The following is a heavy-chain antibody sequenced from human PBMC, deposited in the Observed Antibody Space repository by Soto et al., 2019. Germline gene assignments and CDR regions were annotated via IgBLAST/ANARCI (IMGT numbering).Heavy chain of an antibody. D-gene: IGHD6-19*01. J-gene: IGHJ6*02. CDR1: GDSVSSKTAA. V-gene: IGHV6-1*01. Sequence: QTRSLTCAISGDSVSSKTAAWNWIRQSPSRGPEWLGRTYYRSKWYNDYAVSVKSRITINPDTSKNQFSLQLNSVTPEDTAVYYCARDCGTVAGTVGSASSSYYYYGMAVWGRGTTVTGSS. CDR3: ARDCGTVAGTVGSASSSYYYYGMAV. CDR2: TYYRSKWYN.